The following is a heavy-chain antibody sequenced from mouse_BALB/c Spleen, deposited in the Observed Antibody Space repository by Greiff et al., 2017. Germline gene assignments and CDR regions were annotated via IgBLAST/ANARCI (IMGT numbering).Heavy chain of an antibody. CDR1: GYTFTSYW. V-gene: IGHV1-69*02. D-gene: IGHD2-4*01. Sequence: VQLQQPGAELVRPGASVKLSCKASGYTFTSYWINWVKQRPGQGLEWIGNIYPSDSYTNYNQKFKDKATLTVDKSSSTAYMQLSSPTSEDSAVYYCTGAMITTGFAYWGQGTLVTVSA. CDR3: TGAMITTGFAY. J-gene: IGHJ3*01. CDR2: IYPSDSYT.